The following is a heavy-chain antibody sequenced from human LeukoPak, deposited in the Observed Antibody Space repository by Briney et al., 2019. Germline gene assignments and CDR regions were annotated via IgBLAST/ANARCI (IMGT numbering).Heavy chain of an antibody. D-gene: IGHD4-17*01. CDR3: ASLQGRRYNWFDP. Sequence: GESLKISCNGSGYSFTSYWIGWVRQMPGKVLEWRGIIYPGDSATRYSPSFQGQVTISADKSISTAYLQWSSLKASDTAMYYCASLQGRRYNWFDPWGQGTLVTVSS. V-gene: IGHV5-51*01. CDR1: GYSFTSYW. CDR2: IYPGDSAT. J-gene: IGHJ5*02.